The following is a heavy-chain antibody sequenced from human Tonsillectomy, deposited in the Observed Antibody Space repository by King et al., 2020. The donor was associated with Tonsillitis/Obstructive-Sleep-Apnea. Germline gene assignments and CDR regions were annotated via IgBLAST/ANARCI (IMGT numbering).Heavy chain of an antibody. D-gene: IGHD2-2*01. Sequence: VQLVESGAEVKKPGASVKVSCKASGYTFTSYGISWVRQAPGQGLEWMGWISAYNGNTHYAQKLQGRVTMTTDPSTSTAYMELRSLRSDDTAVYYCARIVVVPAAGNWFDPWGQGTLVTVSS. V-gene: IGHV1-18*01. J-gene: IGHJ5*02. CDR2: ISAYNGNT. CDR3: ARIVVVPAAGNWFDP. CDR1: GYTFTSYG.